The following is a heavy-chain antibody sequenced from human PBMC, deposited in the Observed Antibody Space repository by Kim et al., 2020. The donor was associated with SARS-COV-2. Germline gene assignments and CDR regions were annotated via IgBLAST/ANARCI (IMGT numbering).Heavy chain of an antibody. D-gene: IGHD7-27*01. J-gene: IGHJ4*02. Sequence: GESLKISRKASGYNFNNYWIAWVRQMPGKGLEWMGMMFPSDSDIRYSPSFEGQITISVDKSTTTAHIQWPSLKASDTAIYFCARGDSAGALDNWGQGTLVTVSS. CDR1: GYNFNNYW. CDR2: MFPSDSDI. V-gene: IGHV5-51*01. CDR3: ARGDSAGALDN.